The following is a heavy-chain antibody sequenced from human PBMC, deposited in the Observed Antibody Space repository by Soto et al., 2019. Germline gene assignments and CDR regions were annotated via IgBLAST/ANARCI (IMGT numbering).Heavy chain of an antibody. CDR1: GGSISGYY. J-gene: IGHJ6*02. Sequence: PSETLSLTCNVSGGSISGYYWSWIRQSPGKGLEYIGYIYYRGSTNYNSSLKSRVTMSVDTSRNQFSLKMNSVTAADTAVYFCARQQLLPFDYALDAWGQGTTVTVSS. D-gene: IGHD1-26*01. CDR3: ARQQLLPFDYALDA. V-gene: IGHV4-59*01. CDR2: IYYRGST.